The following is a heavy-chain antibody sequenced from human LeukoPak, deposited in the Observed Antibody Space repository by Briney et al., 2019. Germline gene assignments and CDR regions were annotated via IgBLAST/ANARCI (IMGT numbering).Heavy chain of an antibody. CDR2: TSPSGGTT. J-gene: IGHJ4*02. Sequence: ASVKVSCKASGYTFTSYYMHWVRQAPGQGLEWMGITSPSGGTTNYAQKFQGRVTMTRDTSTSTVYMQLSSLKSEDTAVYYCARDRDYYDSGSYEYWGQGTLVTVSS. CDR3: ARDRDYYDSGSYEY. V-gene: IGHV1-46*01. CDR1: GYTFTSYY. D-gene: IGHD3-10*01.